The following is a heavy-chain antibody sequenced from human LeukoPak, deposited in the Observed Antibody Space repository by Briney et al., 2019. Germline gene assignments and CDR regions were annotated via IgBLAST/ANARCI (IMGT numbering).Heavy chain of an antibody. V-gene: IGHV1-2*06. J-gene: IGHJ5*02. CDR1: GYTFTSYD. CDR3: ARQGIAINWFDP. Sequence: ASVKVSCKASGYTFTSYDINWVRQATGQGLEWMGRINPNSGGTNYAQKFQGRVTMTRDTSISTAYMELSRLRSDDTAVYYCARQGIAINWFDPWGQGTLVTVSS. D-gene: IGHD6-13*01. CDR2: INPNSGGT.